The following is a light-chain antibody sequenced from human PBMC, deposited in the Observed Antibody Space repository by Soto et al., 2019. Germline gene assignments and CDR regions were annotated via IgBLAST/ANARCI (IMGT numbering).Light chain of an antibody. CDR3: QQYYSPWT. Sequence: DIVMTQSPDSLAVSLGERATINCKSSQSVLYSSNNKNYLAWYQQKPGQPPKLLIYWASTRESGVPDRFSGSGSETDFTIIISSLQAEDVAVYYCQQYYSPWTFGQGTKVEIK. J-gene: IGKJ1*01. CDR1: QSVLYSSNNKNY. V-gene: IGKV4-1*01. CDR2: WAS.